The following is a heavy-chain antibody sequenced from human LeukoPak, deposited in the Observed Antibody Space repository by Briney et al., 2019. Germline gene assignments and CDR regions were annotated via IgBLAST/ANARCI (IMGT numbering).Heavy chain of an antibody. V-gene: IGHV3-23*01. CDR3: AKANCGSEYYYNLDY. D-gene: IGHD2-21*01. Sequence: GGSLRLSCAASGFAFSSYTMAWVRQAPGKGLEWVSGISGSGARTFYADSVKGRFTISRDNSKNTLYLQMTSLRAEDTALYYCAKANCGSEYYYNLDYWGQGTLVTVSS. J-gene: IGHJ4*02. CDR2: ISGSGART. CDR1: GFAFSSYT.